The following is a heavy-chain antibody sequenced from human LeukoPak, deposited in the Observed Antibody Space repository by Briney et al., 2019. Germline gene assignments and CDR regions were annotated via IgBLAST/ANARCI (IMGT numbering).Heavy chain of an antibody. Sequence: GGSLRLSCAASGFTFSTYWVHWVRQAPGKGLVWVSRINGDGRYISYADSVKGRFTISRDNAKNTLYLQMNSLRAEDTAVYYCTRVQDGYNSLYFDAWGQGTLVTVSS. J-gene: IGHJ4*02. CDR3: TRVQDGYNSLYFDA. D-gene: IGHD5-24*01. CDR2: INGDGRYI. V-gene: IGHV3-74*01. CDR1: GFTFSTYW.